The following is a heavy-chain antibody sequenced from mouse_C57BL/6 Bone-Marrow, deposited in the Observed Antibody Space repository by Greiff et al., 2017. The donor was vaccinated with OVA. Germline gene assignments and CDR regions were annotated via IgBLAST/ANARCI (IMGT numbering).Heavy chain of an antibody. CDR2: IYPSDSET. V-gene: IGHV1-61*01. CDR1: GYTFTSYW. CDR3: ARSGYYYGYYFDY. J-gene: IGHJ2*01. D-gene: IGHD2-1*01. Sequence: QVQLKQPGAELVRPGSSVKLSCKASGYTFTSYWMDWVKQRPGQGLEWIGNIYPSDSETHYNQKFKDKATLTVDKSSSTAYMQLSSLTSEDSAVYYCARSGYYYGYYFDYWGQGTTLTVSS.